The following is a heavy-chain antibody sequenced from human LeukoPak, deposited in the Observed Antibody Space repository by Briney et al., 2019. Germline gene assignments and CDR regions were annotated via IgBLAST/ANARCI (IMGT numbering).Heavy chain of an antibody. CDR3: ASHYDSSGYEAFDI. D-gene: IGHD3-22*01. CDR2: IYHSGST. Sequence: SETLSLTCAVSGGSISSSNWWSWVRQPPGKGLEWIGEIYHSGSTNYNPSLKSRVTIAVDKSKNQFSLKLSSVTAADTAVYYCASHYDSSGYEAFDIWGQGTMVTVSS. V-gene: IGHV4-4*02. CDR1: GGSISSSNW. J-gene: IGHJ3*02.